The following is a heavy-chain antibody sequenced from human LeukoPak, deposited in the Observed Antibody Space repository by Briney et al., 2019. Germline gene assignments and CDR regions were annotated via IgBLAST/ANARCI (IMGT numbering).Heavy chain of an antibody. CDR2: IYYGGST. D-gene: IGHD6-25*01. CDR3: ARHAAWFDP. J-gene: IGHJ5*02. Sequence: SETLSLTCTVSGGSISSSSYYWGWIRQPPGKGLEWIGSIYYGGSTYYNPSLKSRVTISVDASKNQFSLKLSSVTAADTAVYYCARHAAWFDPWGQGTLVTVSS. CDR1: GGSISSSSYY. V-gene: IGHV4-39*01.